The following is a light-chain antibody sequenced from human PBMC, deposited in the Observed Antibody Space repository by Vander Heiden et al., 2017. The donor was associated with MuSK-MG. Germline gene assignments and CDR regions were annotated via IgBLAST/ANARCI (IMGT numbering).Light chain of an antibody. Sequence: QSALTLPASVSGYTGQSITISCTGTNSDVGVYNYVSWNQQHPDKAPKLMIYDGSNRPSGVSNRFSGSKAGNTASLTISGLQAEDEADYYCSSYTSSSTWVFGGGTKLTVL. CDR2: DGS. J-gene: IGLJ3*02. CDR1: NSDVGVYNY. V-gene: IGLV2-14*01. CDR3: SSYTSSSTWV.